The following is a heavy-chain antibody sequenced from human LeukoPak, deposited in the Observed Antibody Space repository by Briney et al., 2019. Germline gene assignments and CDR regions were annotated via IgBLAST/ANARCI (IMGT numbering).Heavy chain of an antibody. V-gene: IGHV3-30*02. CDR1: GFTFSSYG. CDR2: IRYDGNNK. CDR3: AKIGATDFDH. D-gene: IGHD3-10*01. J-gene: IGHJ4*02. Sequence: GGSLRLSCAASGFTFSSYGMHWVRQAPGKGLEWVAFIRYDGNNKYYADSVKGRFTISRDNSKSTLYLQMNSLRAEDTAVYYCAKIGATDFDHWGQGTLVTVSS.